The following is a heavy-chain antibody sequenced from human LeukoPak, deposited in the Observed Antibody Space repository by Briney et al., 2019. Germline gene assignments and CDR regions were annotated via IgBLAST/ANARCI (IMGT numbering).Heavy chain of an antibody. J-gene: IGHJ4*02. CDR2: INSDGSTT. CDR3: AKDLSTSWYYFDY. Sequence: PGGSLRLSCAASGFTFSTYWMHWVRQAPGKGLVWVSRINSDGSTTNYADSVEGRFTISRDNAKNTLYLQMNSLRAEDTAVYYCAKDLSTSWYYFDYWGQGTLVTVSS. D-gene: IGHD6-13*01. V-gene: IGHV3-74*01. CDR1: GFTFSTYW.